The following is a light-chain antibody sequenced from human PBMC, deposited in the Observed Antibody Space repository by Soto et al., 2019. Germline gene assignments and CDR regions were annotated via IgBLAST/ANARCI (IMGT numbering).Light chain of an antibody. CDR3: QQYNQWLRRT. J-gene: IGKJ1*01. CDR1: QSVSNN. V-gene: IGKV3-15*01. Sequence: EIVMTQSPATLSVSLGERATLSCRASQSVSNNLPWYQQKPGQAPRLLIYGASTRATGIPDRFSGSGSGTEFTLTISRLQSEDFAVYYCQQYNQWLRRTFGQGTKVDI. CDR2: GAS.